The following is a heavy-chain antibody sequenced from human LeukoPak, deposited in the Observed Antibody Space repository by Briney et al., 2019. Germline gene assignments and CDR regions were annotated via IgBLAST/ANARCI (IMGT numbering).Heavy chain of an antibody. V-gene: IGHV3-30*03. CDR2: ISYDGSNK. CDR1: GFTVSSNY. J-gene: IGHJ4*02. CDR3: CRSTSSSWYAGGFDY. D-gene: IGHD6-13*01. Sequence: GGSLRLSCAASGFTVSSNYMSWVRQAPGKGLEWVAVISYDGSNKYYADSVKGRFTISRDNSKNTLYLQMNSLRAEDTAVYYCCRSTSSSWYAGGFDYWGQGTLVTVSS.